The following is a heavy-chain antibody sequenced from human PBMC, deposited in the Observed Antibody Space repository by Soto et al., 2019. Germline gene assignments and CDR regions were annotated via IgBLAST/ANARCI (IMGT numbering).Heavy chain of an antibody. V-gene: IGHV3-33*01. CDR3: ARGTFEHTSRPFDS. J-gene: IGHJ4*02. Sequence: LRLSCAASWFTFSSYAMHWVRQAPGKGLQWVAGIWYDGSNKYYEDSVKGRFAISRDNSKNTLYLQMNSLRAEDTAVYYCARGTFEHTSRPFDSWGQGTLVTVSS. D-gene: IGHD2-2*01. CDR2: IWYDGSNK. CDR1: WFTFSSYA.